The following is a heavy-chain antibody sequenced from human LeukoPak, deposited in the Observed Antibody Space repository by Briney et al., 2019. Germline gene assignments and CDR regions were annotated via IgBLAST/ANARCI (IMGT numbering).Heavy chain of an antibody. CDR3: AKDQDEYSSSPLDY. J-gene: IGHJ4*02. D-gene: IGHD6-6*01. CDR2: ISGSGVRT. Sequence: GGSLRLSCVASGFTFSNYGMTWVRQAPGKGLEWVSTISGSGVRTYYSDSVKGRFTISRDNSKNTLYLQINSLRAEDTAVYYCAKDQDEYSSSPLDYWGQGTLVTVSS. CDR1: GFTFSNYG. V-gene: IGHV3-23*01.